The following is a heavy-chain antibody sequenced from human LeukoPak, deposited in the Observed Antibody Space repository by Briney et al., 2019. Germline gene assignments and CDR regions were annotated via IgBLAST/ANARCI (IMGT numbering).Heavy chain of an antibody. CDR2: VWNDGSKN. CDR1: GFTFTSNW. J-gene: IGHJ4*02. V-gene: IGHV3-33*06. CDR3: AKDWSLGYGCLDY. D-gene: IGHD5-12*01. Sequence: PGGSLRLSCAASGFTFTSNWMSWVRQAPGKGLEWVALVWNDGSKNYYADSVKGRFTISRDNSKDTLYLLLNSLRAEDTAVYYCAKDWSLGYGCLDYWGQGTLVTVSS.